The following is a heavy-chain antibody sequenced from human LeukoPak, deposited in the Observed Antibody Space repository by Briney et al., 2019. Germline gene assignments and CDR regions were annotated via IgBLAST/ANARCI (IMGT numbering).Heavy chain of an antibody. D-gene: IGHD6-19*01. Sequence: GESLKISCKASGYSFNNNWIGWVRQMPGKGLEWMGIIYPGDSDTRYSPSFQGQVTISADKSIITAYLQWSSLKASDTAMYYCARTGYSSGWYGGFDIWGQGTLVTVSS. V-gene: IGHV5-51*01. CDR1: GYSFNNNW. J-gene: IGHJ3*02. CDR3: ARTGYSSGWYGGFDI. CDR2: IYPGDSDT.